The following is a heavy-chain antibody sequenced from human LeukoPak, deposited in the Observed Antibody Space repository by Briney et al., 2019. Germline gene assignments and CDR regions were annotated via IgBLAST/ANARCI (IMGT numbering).Heavy chain of an antibody. CDR2: IYHSGST. D-gene: IGHD2-2*01. V-gene: IGHV4-4*02. CDR1: GGSISSSNW. CDR3: ASTHCASPSCYSYYYSGLDV. Sequence: SGTLSLTCAVSGGSISSSNWWSWVRQPPGKGLEWIGEIYHSGSTNYNPSLKSRVTISVDKSKNQFSLKLSSVTAADTAVYYCASTHCASPSCYSYYYSGLDVWGQGTTVIVSS. J-gene: IGHJ6*02.